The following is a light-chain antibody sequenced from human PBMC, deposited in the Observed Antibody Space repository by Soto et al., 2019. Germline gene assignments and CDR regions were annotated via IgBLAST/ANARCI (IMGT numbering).Light chain of an antibody. CDR1: QSVSSSY. Sequence: EIVLTQSPGTLSLSPGERATLSCRASQSVSSSYLAWYQQKPGQAPRLLIYGTSSRATGIPARFSGSGSGTDFTLTISSLEPEDFAVCYCQQYGSSPRTFGQGTKVELK. CDR2: GTS. J-gene: IGKJ1*01. V-gene: IGKV3-20*01. CDR3: QQYGSSPRT.